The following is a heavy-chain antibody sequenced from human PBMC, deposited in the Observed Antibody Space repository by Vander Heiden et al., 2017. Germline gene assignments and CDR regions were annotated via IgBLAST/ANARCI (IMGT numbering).Heavy chain of an antibody. CDR2: ITPSGNTV. Sequence: QVQLVASGGGLVKPGGSLRLSWAAARRTFSAYSMTWIRQAPGKGLEWISYITPSGNTVNYADSVKGRFTISRDNAKNSLFLQMDSLRAEDTAVYYCARDLSTSSWDSYYGMDVWGQGTTVTVSS. D-gene: IGHD6-19*01. CDR1: RRTFSAYS. V-gene: IGHV3-11*01. J-gene: IGHJ6*02. CDR3: ARDLSTSSWDSYYGMDV.